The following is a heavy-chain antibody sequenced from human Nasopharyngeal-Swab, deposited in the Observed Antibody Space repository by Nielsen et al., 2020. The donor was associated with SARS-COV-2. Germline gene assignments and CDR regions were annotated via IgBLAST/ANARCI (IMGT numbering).Heavy chain of an antibody. J-gene: IGHJ6*03. CDR2: IYYSGS. CDR3: AREEDYYYYMDV. Sequence: SETLSLTCTVSGGSISSYYWSWIRQPPGKGLEWIGYIYYSGSTISVDTSKNQFSLKLSSVTAADTAVYYCAREEDYYYYMDVWGKGTTVTVSS. CDR1: GGSISSYY. V-gene: IGHV4-59*01.